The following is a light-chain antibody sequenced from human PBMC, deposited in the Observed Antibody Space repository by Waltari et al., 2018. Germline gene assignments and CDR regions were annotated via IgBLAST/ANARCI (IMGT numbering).Light chain of an antibody. J-gene: IGKJ5*01. CDR3: QQSYSTPIT. Sequence: DIQMTQSPSSLSASVGHRVTITCRASQSISNYLNWCQQKPGKAPKLLIFAASSLQSGVPSRFSGSGSGTDFTLTISSLQPEDFATYYWQQSYSTPITFGQGTRLEIK. CDR2: AAS. CDR1: QSISNY. V-gene: IGKV1-39*01.